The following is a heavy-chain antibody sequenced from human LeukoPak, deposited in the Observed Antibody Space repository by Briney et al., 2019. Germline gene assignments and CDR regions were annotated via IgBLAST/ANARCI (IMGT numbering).Heavy chain of an antibody. CDR2: ISWNSGSI. D-gene: IGHD6-19*01. CDR1: GFTFDDYA. J-gene: IGHJ4*02. V-gene: IGHV3-9*01. Sequence: GGSLRLSCAASGFTFDDYAMHWVRHAPGKGLEWVSGISWNSGSIGYADSVKGRFTISRDNAKNSLYLQMNSLRAEDTAVYYCARDSTRCGWYHFDYWGQGTLVTVSS. CDR3: ARDSTRCGWYHFDY.